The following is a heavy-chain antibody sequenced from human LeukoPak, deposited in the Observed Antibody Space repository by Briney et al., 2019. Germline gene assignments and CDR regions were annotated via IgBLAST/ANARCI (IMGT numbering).Heavy chain of an antibody. D-gene: IGHD2-2*01. V-gene: IGHV4-59*08. CDR2: IYYSGST. CDR3: ARHVTRDCSSTSCLVVDY. J-gene: IGHJ4*02. CDR1: GGSISSYY. Sequence: PSETLSLTRTVSGGSISSYYWSWIRQPPGKGLEWIGYIYYSGSTNYNPSLKSRVTISVDTSKNQFSLKLSSVTAADTAVYYCARHVTRDCSSTSCLVVDYWGQGTLVTVSS.